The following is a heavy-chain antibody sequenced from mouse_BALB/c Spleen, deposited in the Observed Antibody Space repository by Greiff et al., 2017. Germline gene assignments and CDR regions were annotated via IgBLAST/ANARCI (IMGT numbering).Heavy chain of an antibody. V-gene: IGHV1-4*01. CDR1: GYTFTSYT. CDR3: ARLLRLRAMDY. D-gene: IGHD1-2*01. CDR2: INPSSGYT. J-gene: IGHJ4*01. Sequence: LQESGAELARPGASVKMSCKASGYTFTSYTMHWVKQRPGQGLEWIGYINPSSGYTNYNQKFKDKATLTADKSSSTAYMQLSSLTSEDSAVYYCARLLRLRAMDYWGQGTSVTVSS.